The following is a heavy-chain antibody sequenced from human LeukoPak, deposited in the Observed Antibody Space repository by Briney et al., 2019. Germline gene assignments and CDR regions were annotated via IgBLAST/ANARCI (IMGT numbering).Heavy chain of an antibody. V-gene: IGHV4-59*01. CDR2: VNYTWNT. J-gene: IGHJ6*02. Sequence: SETLSLTCSVSGGSIGSYHWSWIRQPPGKGLEWIGHVNYTWNTKYNPSLTGRVSISLDRSKNQFSLSLSSLTAADTAVYYCARVASKGGMDVWGQGTTVIVSS. CDR3: ARVASKGGMDV. CDR1: GGSIGSYH.